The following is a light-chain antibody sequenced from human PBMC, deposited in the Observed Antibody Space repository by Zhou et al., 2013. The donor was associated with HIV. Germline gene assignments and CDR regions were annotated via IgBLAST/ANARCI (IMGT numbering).Light chain of an antibody. Sequence: EVVLTQSPVTLSLSPGERATLSCRASESVNSYLAWYQQKPGQAPRLLIYDTSNRAAGIPDRFSGSGSGTDFTLTIDSLEPEDFAVYYCQQRNTEPTFGGGIKVEIK. CDR3: QQRNTEPT. J-gene: IGKJ4*01. V-gene: IGKV3-11*01. CDR2: DTS. CDR1: ESVNSY.